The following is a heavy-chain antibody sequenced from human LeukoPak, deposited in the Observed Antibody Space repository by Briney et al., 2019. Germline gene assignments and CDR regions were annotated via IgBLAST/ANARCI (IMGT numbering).Heavy chain of an antibody. J-gene: IGHJ3*02. CDR2: IYTSGST. D-gene: IGHD3-10*01. CDR1: GGSISSGSYY. V-gene: IGHV4-61*02. Sequence: PSQTLSLTCTVSGGSISSGSYYWSWIRQPAGKGLVWIGRIYTSGSTNYNPSLKSRVTISVDTSKNQFSLKLSSVTAADTAVYYCARDKGIYYGWGSSYDAFDIWGQGKMVTVSS. CDR3: ARDKGIYYGWGSSYDAFDI.